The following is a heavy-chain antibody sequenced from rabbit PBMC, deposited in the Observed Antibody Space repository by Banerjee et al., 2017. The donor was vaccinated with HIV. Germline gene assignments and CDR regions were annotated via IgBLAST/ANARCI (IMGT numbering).Heavy chain of an antibody. CDR3: ASRAASSIWAFDP. CDR1: GFSFSSGYD. V-gene: IGHV1S45*01. J-gene: IGHJ2*01. Sequence: QEQLEESGGDLVKPGGTLTLTCTASGFSFSSGYDMCWVRQAPGKGLEWIGCIYSGSGRTYYASWAKGRFTITKTSSTTVTLQMTSLTAADTATYFCASRAASSIWAFDPWGQGTLVTVS. CDR2: IYSGSGRT. D-gene: IGHD8-1*01.